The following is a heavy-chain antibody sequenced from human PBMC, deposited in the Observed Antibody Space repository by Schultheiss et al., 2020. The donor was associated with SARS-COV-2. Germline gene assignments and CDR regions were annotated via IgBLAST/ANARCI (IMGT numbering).Heavy chain of an antibody. J-gene: IGHJ6*02. CDR3: AKDGYCSGGSCYLPRYGMDV. CDR1: GFTFSSYS. D-gene: IGHD2-15*01. CDR2: ISSSSSYI. V-gene: IGHV3-21*01. Sequence: GGSLRLSCVASGFTFSSYSMNWVRQAPGKGLEWVSSISSSSSYINYADSVKGRFTISRDNSKNTLYLQMNSLRAEDTAVYYCAKDGYCSGGSCYLPRYGMDVWGQGTTVTVSS.